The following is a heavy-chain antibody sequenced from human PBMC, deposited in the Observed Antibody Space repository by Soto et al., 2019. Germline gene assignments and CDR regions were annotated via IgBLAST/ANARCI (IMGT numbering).Heavy chain of an antibody. Sequence: QVQLVQSGAEVKKPGSSVRVSCQASGGTFTTYAFNWVRQAPGQGLEWMGGIIPMYNKPNYAPNFLGRVTISAKPSTSTAYMELTTLRSEDTAVYFCARGYSGGYYYAMDVWGQGTTVTVSS. J-gene: IGHJ6*02. D-gene: IGHD4-4*01. CDR3: ARGYSGGYYYAMDV. CDR2: IIPMYNKP. V-gene: IGHV1-69*01. CDR1: GGTFTTYA.